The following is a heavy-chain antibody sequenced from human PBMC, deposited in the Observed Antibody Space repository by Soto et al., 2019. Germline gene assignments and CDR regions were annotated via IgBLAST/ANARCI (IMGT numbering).Heavy chain of an antibody. J-gene: IGHJ6*03. CDR3: AKDTNYDLYYYMDV. CDR2: ISWNSGSI. D-gene: IGHD3-3*01. V-gene: IGHV3-9*01. Sequence: LRLSCAASGFTFDDYAMHWVRQAPGKGLEWVSGISWNSGSIGYADSVKGRFTISRDNAKNSLYLQMNSLRAEDTALYYCAKDTNYDLYYYMDVWGKGTTVTVSS. CDR1: GFTFDDYA.